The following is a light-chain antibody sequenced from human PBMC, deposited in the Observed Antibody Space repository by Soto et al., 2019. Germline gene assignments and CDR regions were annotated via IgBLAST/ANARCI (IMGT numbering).Light chain of an antibody. CDR1: ASDIGGYSF. V-gene: IGLV2-8*01. J-gene: IGLJ1*01. CDR2: DVN. Sequence: QSALTQPPSASGSPGQSVAISCTGTASDIGGYSFVSWYQQHPGKAPKLLIYDVNKRPSGVPDRFSGSKSGNTAYLTVSGLQAEDEAEYYCSAHGGTNPYVFGTGTKLTVL. CDR3: SAHGGTNPYV.